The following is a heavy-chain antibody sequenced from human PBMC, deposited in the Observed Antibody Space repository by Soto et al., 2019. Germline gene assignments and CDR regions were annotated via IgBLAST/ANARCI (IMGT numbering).Heavy chain of an antibody. CDR2: INPSGGST. J-gene: IGHJ3*02. Sequence: SVKVSCKASRYTFPSYYMHWVRQAPGQGLEWMGIINPSGGSTSYAQKFQGRVTMTRDTSTSTVYMELSSLRSEDTAVYYCARDLFGPPAHCSSTSCPTDGAFDIWGQGTMVTVSS. CDR3: ARDLFGPPAHCSSTSCPTDGAFDI. V-gene: IGHV1-46*01. CDR1: RYTFPSYY. D-gene: IGHD2-2*01.